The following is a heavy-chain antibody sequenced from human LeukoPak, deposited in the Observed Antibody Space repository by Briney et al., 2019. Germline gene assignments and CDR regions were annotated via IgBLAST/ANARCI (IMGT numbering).Heavy chain of an antibody. CDR2: MNPNSGNT. J-gene: IGHJ4*02. CDR1: GYTFTSYD. V-gene: IGHV1-8*01. D-gene: IGHD3-10*01. Sequence: GASVKVSCKASGYTFTSYDINWVRQATGQGLEWMGWMNPNSGNTGYAQKFQGRVTMTRNTSISTAYMELSSLRSEDTAVYYCARGSLLWIGEFPLFGNWGQGTLVTVSS. CDR3: ARGSLLWIGEFPLFGN.